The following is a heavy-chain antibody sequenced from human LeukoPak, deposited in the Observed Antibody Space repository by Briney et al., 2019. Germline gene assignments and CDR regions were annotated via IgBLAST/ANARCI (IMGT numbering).Heavy chain of an antibody. Sequence: GGSLRLSCAASGFTFSSYSMNWVRQAPGKGLEWDSSISTSSSYIYYADSVKGRFTISRDNAKNSLYLQMNSLRAEDTAVYYCAKTTDNYYYYYMDVWGKGTTVTVSS. J-gene: IGHJ6*03. D-gene: IGHD4-17*01. CDR1: GFTFSSYS. V-gene: IGHV3-21*01. CDR2: ISTSSSYI. CDR3: AKTTDNYYYYYMDV.